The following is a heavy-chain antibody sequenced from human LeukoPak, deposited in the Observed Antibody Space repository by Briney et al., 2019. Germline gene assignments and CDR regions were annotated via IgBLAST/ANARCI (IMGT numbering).Heavy chain of an antibody. V-gene: IGHV2-5*02. CDR3: AHRLGYYDSSGYYFHDAFDI. CDR1: GFSLSTSGVG. D-gene: IGHD3-22*01. J-gene: IGHJ3*02. Sequence: SGPTLVNPTQTLTLTCTFSGFSLSTSGVGVGWIRQPPGKALEWLALIYWDDDKRYSPSLKSRLTITKDTSKNQVVLTMTNMDPVDTATYYCAHRLGYYDSSGYYFHDAFDIWGQGTMVTVSS. CDR2: IYWDDDK.